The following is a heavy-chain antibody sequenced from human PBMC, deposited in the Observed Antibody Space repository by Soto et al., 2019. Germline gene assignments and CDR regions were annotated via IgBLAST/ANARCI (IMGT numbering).Heavy chain of an antibody. J-gene: IGHJ6*02. CDR2: IYRSGNS. Sequence: ASETLSLTCTVSGGSISSGPYYWGWVRQPPGKGLEWIGSIYRSGNSYYKSSLKSRLTISVDTSKNQSSLHLSSVTAADTAVYYCASNIGGMDVWGQGTTVTVSS. CDR1: GGSISSGPYY. CDR3: ASNIGGMDV. V-gene: IGHV4-39*01. D-gene: IGHD5-12*01.